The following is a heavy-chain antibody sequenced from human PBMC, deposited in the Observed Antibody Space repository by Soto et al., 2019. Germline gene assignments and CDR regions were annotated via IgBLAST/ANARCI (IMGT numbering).Heavy chain of an antibody. Sequence: SETLSLTCAVSGYSISSGYYWGWIRQPPGKGLEWIGSIYHSGSTYYNPSLKSRVTISVDTSKNQFSLKLSSVTAADTAVYYCAREHSGSLPFDYWGQGTLVTVSS. CDR2: IYHSGST. V-gene: IGHV4-38-2*02. D-gene: IGHD1-26*01. J-gene: IGHJ4*02. CDR1: GYSISSGYY. CDR3: AREHSGSLPFDY.